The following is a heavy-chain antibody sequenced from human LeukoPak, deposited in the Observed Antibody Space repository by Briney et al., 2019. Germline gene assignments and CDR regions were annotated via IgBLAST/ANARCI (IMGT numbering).Heavy chain of an antibody. CDR3: ARLALGMTRAGKYFYYGVDV. CDR1: GDSFTNSW. CDR2: IHPDDSYS. J-gene: IGHJ6*02. Sequence: GESLKISCKGSGDSFTNSWIGWVRQMPGKGLEWMGRIHPDDSYSNYSPSFEGRVTISVEKSISTAYLQWSSLRASDTATYYCARLALGMTRAGKYFYYGVDVWGQGTTVTVSS. D-gene: IGHD1-1*01. V-gene: IGHV5-10-1*01.